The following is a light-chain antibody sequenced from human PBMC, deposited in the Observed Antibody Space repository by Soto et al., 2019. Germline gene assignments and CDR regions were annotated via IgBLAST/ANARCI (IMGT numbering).Light chain of an antibody. J-gene: IGKJ1*01. CDR3: QQYNDYSWT. Sequence: DIQMTQSPSSLSASVGDRVTITCRASQSIGSWLAWYQQKPGKAPNLLIYMTSTLGSGVPSRFSGSGSGTEFTLTISSLQPDDFATYYCQQYNDYSWTFGLGTKVDIK. V-gene: IGKV1-5*03. CDR1: QSIGSW. CDR2: MTS.